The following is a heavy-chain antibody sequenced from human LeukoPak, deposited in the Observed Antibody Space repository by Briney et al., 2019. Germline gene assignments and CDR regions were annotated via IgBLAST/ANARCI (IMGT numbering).Heavy chain of an antibody. V-gene: IGHV1-46*01. Sequence: ASVKVSCKASGYTFTSYYMHWVRQAPGQGLEWKGIINPSGGSTSYAQKFQGRVTMTRDTSTSTVYMELSSLRSEDTAVYYCARDFLGTNYYDSMGYWGQGTLVTVSS. CDR2: INPSGGST. D-gene: IGHD3-22*01. J-gene: IGHJ4*02. CDR1: GYTFTSYY. CDR3: ARDFLGTNYYDSMGY.